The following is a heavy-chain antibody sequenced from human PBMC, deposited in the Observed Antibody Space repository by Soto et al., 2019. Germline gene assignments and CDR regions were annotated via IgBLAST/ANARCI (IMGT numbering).Heavy chain of an antibody. D-gene: IGHD3-22*01. J-gene: IGHJ4*02. CDR3: ARAGYYYEVDY. CDR2: IYHSGST. CDR1: GGSISSGGYS. Sequence: SETLSLTCAVSGGSISSGGYSWSWIRQPPGKGLEWIGYIYHSGSTYYNPSLKSRVTISVDRSKNQFSLKLSSVTAADTAVYYCARAGYYYEVDYWGQGTLVTVSS. V-gene: IGHV4-30-2*01.